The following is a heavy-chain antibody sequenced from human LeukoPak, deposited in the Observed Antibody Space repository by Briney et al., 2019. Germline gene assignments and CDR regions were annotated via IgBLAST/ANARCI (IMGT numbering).Heavy chain of an antibody. CDR2: ISYDGSNK. CDR3: ARAYSSGYYYYYYYYGMDV. J-gene: IGHJ6*02. D-gene: IGHD3-22*01. Sequence: PGGSLRLSCAASGFTFSSYAMHWVRRAPGKGLEWVAVISYDGSNKYYADSVKGRFTISRDNSKNTLYLQMNSLRAEDTAVYYCARAYSSGYYYYYYYYGMDVWGQGTTVTVSS. CDR1: GFTFSSYA. V-gene: IGHV3-30-3*01.